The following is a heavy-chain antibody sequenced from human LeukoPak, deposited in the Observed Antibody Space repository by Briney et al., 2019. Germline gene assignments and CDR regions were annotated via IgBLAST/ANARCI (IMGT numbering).Heavy chain of an antibody. V-gene: IGHV1-2*02. Sequence: ASVKVSCKASGYTFTGYFMHWVRPAPGQGLEWMGWIKHHSGGKNYAQKFQGRVTMTRDTSISTAYMELSRLRSDDTAVYYCARGPYYMDVWGKGTTVTISS. J-gene: IGHJ6*03. CDR3: ARGPYYMDV. CDR2: IKHHSGGK. CDR1: GYTFTGYF.